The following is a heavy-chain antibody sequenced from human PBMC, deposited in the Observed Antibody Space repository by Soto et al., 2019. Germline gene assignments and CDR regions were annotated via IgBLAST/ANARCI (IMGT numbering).Heavy chain of an antibody. CDR2: ISSSSSYI. J-gene: IGHJ3*02. CDR3: ARGSRLPRSAFDI. CDR1: GFTFSSYS. V-gene: IGHV3-21*01. Sequence: GGSLRLSCAASGFTFSSYSMNWVRQAPGKGLEWVSSISSSSSYIYYADSVKGRFTISRDNAKNSLYLQMNSLRAEDTAVYYCARGSRLPRSAFDIWGQGTMVTVSS. D-gene: IGHD6-25*01.